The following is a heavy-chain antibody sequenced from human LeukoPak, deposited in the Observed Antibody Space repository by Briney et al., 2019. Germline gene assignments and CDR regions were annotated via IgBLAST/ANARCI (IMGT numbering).Heavy chain of an antibody. CDR1: GYTFTGYY. CDR3: ARTPRIFGATYYGMDV. D-gene: IGHD3-3*02. V-gene: IGHV1-2*02. Sequence: ASVKVSCKASGYTFTGYYMHWERQAPGQGLEWMGWINPNSGGTNYAQKFQGRVTMTRDTSISTAYMELSRLRSDDTAVYYCARTPRIFGATYYGMDVWGQGTTVTVSS. J-gene: IGHJ6*02. CDR2: INPNSGGT.